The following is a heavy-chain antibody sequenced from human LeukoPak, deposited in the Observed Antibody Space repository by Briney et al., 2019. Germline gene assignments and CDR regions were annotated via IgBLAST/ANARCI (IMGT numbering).Heavy chain of an antibody. CDR3: AREWVSLGTGYFDL. V-gene: IGHV3-23*01. CDR2: ITGSSTWT. CDR1: GFTFSSCW. J-gene: IGHJ2*01. Sequence: PGGSLRLSCAASGFTFSSCWMTWVRQAPGKGLEWVSGITGSSTWTYYADSVRGRFTISRDNSKNTLHLQMNNLTADDPAIYYCAREWVSLGTGYFDLWGRGTLVTVSS. D-gene: IGHD7-27*01.